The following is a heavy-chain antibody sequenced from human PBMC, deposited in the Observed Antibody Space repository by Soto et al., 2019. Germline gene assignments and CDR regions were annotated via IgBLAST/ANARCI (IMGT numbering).Heavy chain of an antibody. Sequence: QVQLQESGPGLVKPSETPSLTCTVSGASITRDYWSWIRQPPGKGLEWIGYIYYSGTTNYNPSLKSRVTISVDTSKNQFSLKLSSVTAADTAVYYCAREWDGLNVWGQGTRVTVSS. CDR1: GASITRDY. D-gene: IGHD1-26*01. CDR3: AREWDGLNV. V-gene: IGHV4-59*12. CDR2: IYYSGTT. J-gene: IGHJ6*02.